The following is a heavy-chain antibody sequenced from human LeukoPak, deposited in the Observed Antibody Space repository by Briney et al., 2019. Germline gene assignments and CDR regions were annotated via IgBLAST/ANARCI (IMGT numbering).Heavy chain of an antibody. Sequence: SETLSLTCVVSGGSFSGYSWSWFRQPPGKGLEWIGEINHVGSTNYNPSLKSRVTISVDTSKNQFSLKLSSVTAADTAVYYCASAPSGVAAVSDYWGQGTLVTVSS. CDR1: GGSFSGYS. D-gene: IGHD6-13*01. J-gene: IGHJ4*02. V-gene: IGHV4-34*01. CDR2: INHVGST. CDR3: ASAPSGVAAVSDY.